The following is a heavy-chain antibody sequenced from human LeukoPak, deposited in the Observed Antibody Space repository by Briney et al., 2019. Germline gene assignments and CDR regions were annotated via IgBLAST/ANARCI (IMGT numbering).Heavy chain of an antibody. V-gene: IGHV3-23*01. Sequence: GGSLRLSCAASGFTFSSYGMHWVRQAPGKGLEWVSAISGSGGSTYYADSVKGRFTISRDNSKNTLYLQMNSLRAEDTAVYYCAKGFLEWPTKQPFDPWGQGTLVTVSS. D-gene: IGHD3-3*01. CDR2: ISGSGGST. J-gene: IGHJ5*02. CDR1: GFTFSSYG. CDR3: AKGFLEWPTKQPFDP.